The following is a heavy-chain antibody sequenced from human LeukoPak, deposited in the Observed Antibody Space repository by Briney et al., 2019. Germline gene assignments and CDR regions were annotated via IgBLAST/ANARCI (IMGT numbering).Heavy chain of an antibody. CDR2: ISGSGDST. CDR1: GFTFSSYA. V-gene: IGHV3-23*01. D-gene: IGHD5-18*01. J-gene: IGHJ4*02. CDR3: AKLYRYSYGSPPLDY. Sequence: GGSLRLSCAASGFTFSSYAMSWVRQAPGKGLQWVSAISGSGDSTYYADSVKGRFTISRDNSKNTLYLQMNSLRAEDTAVYYCAKLYRYSYGSPPLDYWGQGTLVTVSS.